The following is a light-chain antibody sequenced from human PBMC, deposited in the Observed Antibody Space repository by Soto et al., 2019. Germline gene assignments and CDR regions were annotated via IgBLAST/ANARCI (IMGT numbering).Light chain of an antibody. V-gene: IGKV3-15*01. CDR2: GAS. CDR3: QQYNSWPPGT. Sequence: ILVTHSPSTLSVFAGDRAALSCRASQSVSSNLAWYQQKPGQAPRLLIYGASTRATGVPARFSGSGSGTEFTLTVSSLQSEDFAIYYCQQYNSWPPGTFGQGTKVDI. J-gene: IGKJ1*01. CDR1: QSVSSN.